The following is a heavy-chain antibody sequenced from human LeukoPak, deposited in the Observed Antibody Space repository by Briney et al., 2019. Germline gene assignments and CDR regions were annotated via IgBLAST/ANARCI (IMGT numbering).Heavy chain of an antibody. V-gene: IGHV3-23*01. D-gene: IGHD1-14*01. CDR2: ISGSGGST. J-gene: IGHJ5*02. CDR1: GFTFSSYD. Sequence: PGGTLRLSCAASGFTFSSYDMSWVRQAPGKGLEWVSAISGSGGSTYYADSVKGRFTISRDNSKNTLYLQMNSLRAEDTAVYYCARGAHVAGRKYNWFDPWGKGTLVTVSS. CDR3: ARGAHVAGRKYNWFDP.